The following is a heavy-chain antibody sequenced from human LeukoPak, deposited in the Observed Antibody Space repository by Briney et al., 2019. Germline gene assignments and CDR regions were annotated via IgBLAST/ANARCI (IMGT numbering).Heavy chain of an antibody. Sequence: GGTLRLSCAASGFTFSDYAMHWVRQAPGKELEYVSAISSNGGSTYYANSVKGRFTISRDNSKNTLYLQMGSLRAEDMAVYYCARSILTAYYFDYWGQGTLVTVSS. J-gene: IGHJ4*02. CDR1: GFTFSDYA. D-gene: IGHD3-9*01. V-gene: IGHV3-64*01. CDR2: ISSNGGST. CDR3: ARSILTAYYFDY.